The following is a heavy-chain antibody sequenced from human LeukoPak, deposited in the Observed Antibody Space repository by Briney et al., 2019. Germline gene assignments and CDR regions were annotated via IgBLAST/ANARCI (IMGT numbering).Heavy chain of an antibody. CDR1: GGSFSGYY. Sequence: SETLSLTCAVYGGSFSGYYWSWIRQPPGKGLEWIGEINHSGSTNYNPSLKSRATISVDKSKNQFSLKLSSVTAADTAVYYCARDSWWTAAGYYYYMDVWGKGTTVTVSS. D-gene: IGHD6-13*01. CDR2: INHSGST. J-gene: IGHJ6*03. CDR3: ARDSWWTAAGYYYYMDV. V-gene: IGHV4-34*01.